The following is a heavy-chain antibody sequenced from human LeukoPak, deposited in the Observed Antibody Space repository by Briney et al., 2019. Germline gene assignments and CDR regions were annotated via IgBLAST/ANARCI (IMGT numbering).Heavy chain of an antibody. J-gene: IGHJ6*02. CDR2: ISAYNGNT. V-gene: IGHV1-18*01. Sequence: GASVKVSCKASGYTFTSYGISWVRQAPGQGLEWMGWISAYNGNTNYAQKLQGRVTMTTDTSTSTVYMELRSLRSDDTAVYYCARERVAVVVVPAAIRFGYYYYGMDVWGQGTTVTVSS. D-gene: IGHD2-2*01. CDR3: ARERVAVVVVPAAIRFGYYYYGMDV. CDR1: GYTFTSYG.